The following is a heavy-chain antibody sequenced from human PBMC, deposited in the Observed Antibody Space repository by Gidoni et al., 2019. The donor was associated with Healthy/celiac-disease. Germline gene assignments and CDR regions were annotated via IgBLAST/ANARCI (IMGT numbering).Heavy chain of an antibody. J-gene: IGHJ4*02. CDR3: AGNEPRWLALDY. D-gene: IGHD6-19*01. V-gene: IGHV1-2*02. Sequence: QVQLVQSGAEVKKPGAAVTVSCKASGYTFTGYNMHWVRQAPGQGLEWMGWINPNSGGTNYAQTFQGRVTMTRDTSISTAYMELSRLRSDDTAVYYCAGNEPRWLALDYWGQGTLVTVSS. CDR1: GYTFTGYN. CDR2: INPNSGGT.